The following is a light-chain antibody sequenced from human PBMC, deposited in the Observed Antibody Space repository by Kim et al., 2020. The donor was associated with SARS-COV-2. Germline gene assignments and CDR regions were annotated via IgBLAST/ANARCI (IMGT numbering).Light chain of an antibody. V-gene: IGKV1-5*01. CDR3: QQYNSYP. CDR1: QKSSTW. Sequence: LSASVGDRFTISCRASQKSSTWLAWYQQKPGKVPKVLIYDASSLESGVPSRFSGTGSGTEFTLTISSLKHDDFATYYCQQYNSYPFGQGTKVDIK. CDR2: DAS. J-gene: IGKJ2*01.